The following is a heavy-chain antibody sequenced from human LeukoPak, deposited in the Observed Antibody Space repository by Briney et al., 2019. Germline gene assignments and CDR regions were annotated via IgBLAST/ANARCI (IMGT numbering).Heavy chain of an antibody. CDR2: IYYSGST. CDR1: GGSISSYY. D-gene: IGHD3-10*01. CDR3: ARQRMVRGVNGVFFDY. J-gene: IGHJ4*02. V-gene: IGHV4-59*08. Sequence: SETLSLTCTVSGGSISSYYWSWIRQPPGKGLEWIGYIYYSGSTNYNPSLKSRVTISVDTSKNQFSLKLSSVTAADTAVYYCARQRMVRGVNGVFFDYWGQGTLVTVSS.